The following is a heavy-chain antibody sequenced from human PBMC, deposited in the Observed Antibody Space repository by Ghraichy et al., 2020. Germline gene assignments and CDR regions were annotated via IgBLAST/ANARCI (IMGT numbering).Heavy chain of an antibody. Sequence: GGSLRLSCAASGFTFSSYGMHWVRQAPGKGLEWVAVISYDGRNKYSADAVKARFTISRDNSKTPLYLQRNSLRAEDTAVYYCAKGGKYSSSWHPVAYWGQGNLVTVSS. D-gene: IGHD6-13*01. J-gene: IGHJ4*02. CDR1: GFTFSSYG. CDR3: AKGGKYSSSWHPVAY. V-gene: IGHV3-30*18. CDR2: ISYDGRNK.